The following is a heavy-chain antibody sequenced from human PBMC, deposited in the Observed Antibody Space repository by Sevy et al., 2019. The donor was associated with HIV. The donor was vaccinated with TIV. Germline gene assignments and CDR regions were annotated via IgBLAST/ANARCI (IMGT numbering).Heavy chain of an antibody. J-gene: IGHJ3*02. Sequence: SETLSLTCTVSGYSISSAYSWGWIRQPPGKGLEWIANIYHDGSTYYNPSLNIRVTISIDTSKNQFSLKLSSVTAADTAVYYCSSFGRLIIINDDTFEIWGQGTMVTVSS. CDR1: GYSISSAYS. CDR2: IYHDGST. D-gene: IGHD3-9*01. CDR3: SSFGRLIIINDDTFEI. V-gene: IGHV4-38-2*02.